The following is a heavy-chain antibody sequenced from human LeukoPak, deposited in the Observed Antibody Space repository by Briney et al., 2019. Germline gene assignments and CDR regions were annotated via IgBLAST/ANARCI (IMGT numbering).Heavy chain of an antibody. D-gene: IGHD3-3*01. J-gene: IGHJ5*02. CDR1: GGSFSGYY. Sequence: SETLSLTCAVYGGSFSGYYWSWIRQPPGKGLEWIGEINHSGSANYNPSLKSRVTISIDTSKNQFFLTLRSVTAADTAVYYCARQQISFFGVVQNWFAPWGQGTLVTVSS. CDR3: ARQQISFFGVVQNWFAP. CDR2: INHSGSA. V-gene: IGHV4-34*01.